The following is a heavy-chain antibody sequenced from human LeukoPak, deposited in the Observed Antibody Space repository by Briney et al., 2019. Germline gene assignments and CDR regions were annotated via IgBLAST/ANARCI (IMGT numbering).Heavy chain of an antibody. CDR1: GYTFTGYY. V-gene: IGHV1-2*02. CDR3: ATVTIFGVVDFDY. J-gene: IGHJ4*02. CDR2: INPNSGGT. Sequence: ASVKVSCKASGYTFTGYYMHWVRQAPGQGLEWMGWINPNSGGTNYAQKFQGRVTMTRDTSISTAYMELSRLRSDDTAVYYCATVTIFGVVDFDYWGQGTLVTVSS. D-gene: IGHD3-3*01.